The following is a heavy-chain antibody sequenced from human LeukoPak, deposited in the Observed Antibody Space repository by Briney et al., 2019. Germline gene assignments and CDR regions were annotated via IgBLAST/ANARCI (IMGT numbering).Heavy chain of an antibody. CDR3: AKDPPRIAAAGINWFDP. Sequence: PGGSLRLSCAASGFTFSSYGMHWVRQAPGKGLEWVAVISYDGSNKYYADSVKGRFTISRDNSKNTLYLQMNSLRAEDTAVYYCAKDPPRIAAAGINWFDPWGQGTLVTVSS. D-gene: IGHD6-13*01. J-gene: IGHJ5*02. CDR2: ISYDGSNK. CDR1: GFTFSSYG. V-gene: IGHV3-30*18.